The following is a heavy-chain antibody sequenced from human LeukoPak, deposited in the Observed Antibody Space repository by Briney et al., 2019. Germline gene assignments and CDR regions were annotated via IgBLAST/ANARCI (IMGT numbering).Heavy chain of an antibody. CDR2: IIPIFGTA. V-gene: IGHV1-69*13. J-gene: IGHJ4*02. D-gene: IGHD5-12*01. Sequence: SVKVSCKASGGTFSSYAISWVRQAPGQGLEWMGGIIPIFGTANYAQKFQGRVTITADESTSTAYMELSSLRSEDTAVYYCARAPVGYDYVGGQFDYWGQGTLVTVSS. CDR1: GGTFSSYA. CDR3: ARAPVGYDYVGGQFDY.